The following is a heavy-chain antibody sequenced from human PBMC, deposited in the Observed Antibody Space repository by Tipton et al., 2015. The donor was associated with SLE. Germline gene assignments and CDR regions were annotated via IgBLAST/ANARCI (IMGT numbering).Heavy chain of an antibody. CDR3: AREILWAGGWYFDV. CDR1: GGSINSGGHY. CDR2: VYSSGSP. J-gene: IGHJ2*01. V-gene: IGHV4-61*02. Sequence: TLSLTCTVSGGSINSGGHYWNWIRQPAGKGLERVGLVYSSGSPDHNASLNSRVTISVDTSKNHFSLKLISVTAADTAVYFCAREILWAGGWYFDVWGRGGLVTVSS. D-gene: IGHD3-10*01.